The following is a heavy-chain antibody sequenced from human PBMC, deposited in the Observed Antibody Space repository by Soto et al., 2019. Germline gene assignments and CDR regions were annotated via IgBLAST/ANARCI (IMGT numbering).Heavy chain of an antibody. J-gene: IGHJ6*02. D-gene: IGHD5-18*01. CDR1: GGSFSGYY. V-gene: IGHV4-34*01. CDR2: INHSGST. Sequence: PSETLSLTCAVYGGSFSGYYWSWIRQPPGKGLEWIGEINHSGSTNYNPSLKSRVTISVDTSKNQFSLKLSSVTAADMAVYYCARGGYSYGYGMDVWGQGTTVTVSS. CDR3: ARGGYSYGYGMDV.